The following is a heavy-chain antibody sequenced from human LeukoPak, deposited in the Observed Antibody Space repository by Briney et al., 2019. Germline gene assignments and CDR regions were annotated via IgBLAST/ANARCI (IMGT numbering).Heavy chain of an antibody. CDR3: ARDRSPMFDTSDAFDI. D-gene: IGHD2-2*01. V-gene: IGHV1-69*15. Sequence: ASVKVSCKASGGTFSSYAISWVRQAPGQGLEWMGRIIPIFGTANYAQKFQGRVTITPDESTSPAYMELSSLRSEDTAVYYCARDRSPMFDTSDAFDIWGQGTMVTVSS. CDR2: IIPIFGTA. J-gene: IGHJ3*02. CDR1: GGTFSSYA.